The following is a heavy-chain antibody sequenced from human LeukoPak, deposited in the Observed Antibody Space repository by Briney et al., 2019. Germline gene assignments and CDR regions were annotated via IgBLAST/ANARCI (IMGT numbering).Heavy chain of an antibody. V-gene: IGHV1-8*03. D-gene: IGHD1-7*01. CDR2: MNPNSGNT. J-gene: IGHJ3*02. Sequence: ASVKVSCKASRYTFTGYYIHWVRQATGQGLEWMGWMNPNSGNTGYAQKFQGRVTITRNTSISTAYMELSSLRSEDTAVYYCARSGNYDAFDIWGQGTMVTVSS. CDR1: RYTFTGYY. CDR3: ARSGNYDAFDI.